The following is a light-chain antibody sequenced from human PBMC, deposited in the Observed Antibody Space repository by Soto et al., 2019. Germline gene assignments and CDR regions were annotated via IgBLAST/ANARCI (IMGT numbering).Light chain of an antibody. J-gene: IGKJ2*01. CDR3: QQSYSTPQYT. CDR1: QSIRTY. V-gene: IGKV1-39*01. CDR2: GAS. Sequence: DIQMTQSPSSLSASVGDRITITCRATQSIRTYLNWYQQKPGKAPKVLIYGASNLQSGVPSRFSGSGSGTDFTLTISSLQPEDFATYYCQQSYSTPQYTFGQGTKLEIK.